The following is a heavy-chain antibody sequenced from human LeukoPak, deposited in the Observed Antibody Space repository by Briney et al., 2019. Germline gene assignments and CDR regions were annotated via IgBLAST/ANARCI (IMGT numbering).Heavy chain of an antibody. Sequence: GGSLRLSCAASGFTFSSYSMNWVRQAPGKGLEWVSSISSSSSYIYYADSVKGRFTISRDNSKNMLYLQMNSLRAEDTAVYYCATEWELRGHFDYWGQGTLVTVSS. V-gene: IGHV3-21*01. J-gene: IGHJ4*02. CDR1: GFTFSSYS. CDR3: ATEWELRGHFDY. CDR2: ISSSSSYI. D-gene: IGHD1-26*01.